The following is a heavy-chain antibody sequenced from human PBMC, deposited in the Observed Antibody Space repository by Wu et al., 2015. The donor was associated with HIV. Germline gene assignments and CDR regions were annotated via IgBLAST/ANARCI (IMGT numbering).Heavy chain of an antibody. Sequence: QVQLVQSGAEVKKPGSSVKVSCKASGGTFSSYAISWVRQAPGQGLEWMGGIIPIFGTANYAQKFQGRVAITADESTSTAYMELSSLRSEDTAVYYCARGWFGDTMVRGVNSGSAYYYYYMDVWGKGTTVTVSS. CDR2: IIPIFGTA. CDR3: ARGWFGDTMVRGVNSGSAYYYYYMDV. D-gene: IGHD3-10*01. J-gene: IGHJ6*03. V-gene: IGHV1-69*12. CDR1: GGTFSSYA.